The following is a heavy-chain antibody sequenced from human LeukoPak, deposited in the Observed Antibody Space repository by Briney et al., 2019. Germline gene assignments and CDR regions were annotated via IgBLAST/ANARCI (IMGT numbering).Heavy chain of an antibody. Sequence: ASETLSLTCSVSGGSISSYYWNWIRQPAGKGLEWIGRIYASASTNYSPSLRSRVTISVDESKNQLSLRLSSATAADTAIYYCARCLSGPTYYYYYMDVWGKGTTVTVSS. CDR1: GGSISSYY. CDR2: IYASAST. CDR3: ARCLSGPTYYYYYMDV. J-gene: IGHJ6*03. D-gene: IGHD3-9*01. V-gene: IGHV4-4*07.